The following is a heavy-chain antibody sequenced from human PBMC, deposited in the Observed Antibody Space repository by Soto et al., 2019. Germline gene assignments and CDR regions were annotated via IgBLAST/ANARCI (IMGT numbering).Heavy chain of an antibody. CDR1: GGSLSSDY. CDR2: IHYSGAT. V-gene: IGHV4-59*01. CDR3: ARRAEPNWYFNL. Sequence: QVQLQESGPGLVNPSETLSLTCTVSGGSLSSDYWSWIRQSPGKGLEWIGYIHYSGATDSTPSLKSRVTISVDTSTNQFSLSLTSVTTADAAVYYCARRAEPNWYFNLWGRGTLVTVSS. J-gene: IGHJ2*01.